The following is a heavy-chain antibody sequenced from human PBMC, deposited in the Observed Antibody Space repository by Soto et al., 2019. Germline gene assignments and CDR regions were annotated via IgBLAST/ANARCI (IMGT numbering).Heavy chain of an antibody. CDR2: IYYSGST. Sequence: SETLSLTCIVPGGSIRSRSDNRGWIRQPPGKGLEWIGSIYYSGSTYYNPSLKSRVTISVDTSKNQFSLKLSSVTAADTAVYYCARRDYYYYGMDVWGQGTTVT. J-gene: IGHJ6*02. V-gene: IGHV4-39*01. CDR1: GGSIRSRSDN. CDR3: ARRDYYYYGMDV.